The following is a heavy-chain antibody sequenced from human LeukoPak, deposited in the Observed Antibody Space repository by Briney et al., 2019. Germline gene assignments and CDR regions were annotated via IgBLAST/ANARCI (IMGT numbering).Heavy chain of an antibody. CDR2: INHSGST. Sequence: SETLSLTCAVYGGSFSGYYWSWIRQPPGKGLEWIGEINHSGSTNYNPSLKSRVTISVDTSKNQFSLKLSSVTAADTAVYYCARSMPSPSPQLWLPYYYYYMDVWGKGTTVTVSS. J-gene: IGHJ6*03. V-gene: IGHV4-34*01. D-gene: IGHD5-18*01. CDR3: ARSMPSPSPQLWLPYYYYYMDV. CDR1: GGSFSGYY.